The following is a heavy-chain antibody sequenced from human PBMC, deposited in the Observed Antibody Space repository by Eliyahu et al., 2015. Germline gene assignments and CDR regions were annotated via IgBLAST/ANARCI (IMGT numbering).Heavy chain of an antibody. CDR2: MYNGGAT. Sequence: EVQLVESGGGLIQPGGSLRLSCXXXXFTVSSNYXXWFRQAPGKGLEWLSVMYNGGATYYADSVKGRFTISRDNSKNTLYLQMNSLRADDTAVYYCARDLGAYKRAFDYWGQGTLVTVSS. J-gene: IGHJ4*02. CDR1: XFTVSSNY. V-gene: IGHV3-53*01. D-gene: IGHD3-16*01. CDR3: ARDLGAYKRAFDY.